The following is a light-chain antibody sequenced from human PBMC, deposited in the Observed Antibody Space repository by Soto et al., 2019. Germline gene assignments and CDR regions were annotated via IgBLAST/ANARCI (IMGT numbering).Light chain of an antibody. J-gene: IGKJ1*01. CDR1: QTIGTY. Sequence: VTNSPTSLAASLGDIVTITCRASQTIGTYVNWYRQKSGAAPELLIYDASTLQSGVPSRFRGGASGTDFTLTISSLQLDDFATYYCQQSYNTPLTFGQGTKV. CDR2: DAS. CDR3: QQSYNTPLT. V-gene: IGKV1-39*01.